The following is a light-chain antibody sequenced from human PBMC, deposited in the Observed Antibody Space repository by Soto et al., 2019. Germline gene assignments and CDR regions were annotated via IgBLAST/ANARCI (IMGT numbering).Light chain of an antibody. CDR2: DAS. J-gene: IGKJ1*01. V-gene: IGKV1-5*01. CDR3: QQYNSYLWT. CDR1: QSISNR. Sequence: DIQLTQSPSTRSASVGDRVTITCRASQSISNRLAWYHQKPGKTPKLLMSDASSLQSGVPSRFSGSGSGTEFTLTISSLQPDDFATYYCQQYNSYLWTFGQGTKGDIK.